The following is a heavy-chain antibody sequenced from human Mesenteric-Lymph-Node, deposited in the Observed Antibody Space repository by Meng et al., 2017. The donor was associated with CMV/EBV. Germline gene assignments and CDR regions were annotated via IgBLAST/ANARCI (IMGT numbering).Heavy chain of an antibody. V-gene: IGHV2-5*02. Sequence: FSLGTSGVGVGWIRQPPGKALEWLALIYWDDDKRYNPSLNSRLTITKDTSKNQVVLTVIKMDPVDTATYYCAHLGCSSTSCPTYFGHWGQGTLVTVSS. CDR1: FSLGTSGVG. D-gene: IGHD2-2*01. J-gene: IGHJ4*02. CDR3: AHLGCSSTSCPTYFGH. CDR2: IYWDDDK.